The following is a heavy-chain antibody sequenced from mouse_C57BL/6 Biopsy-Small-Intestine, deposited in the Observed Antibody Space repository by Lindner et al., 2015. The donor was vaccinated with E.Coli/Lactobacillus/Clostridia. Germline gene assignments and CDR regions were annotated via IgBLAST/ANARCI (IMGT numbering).Heavy chain of an antibody. CDR1: GYTFTNYG. CDR3: ATYDGYPGWFAF. V-gene: IGHV1-81*01. D-gene: IGHD2-3*01. CDR2: IYPRSGNT. J-gene: IGHJ3*01. Sequence: VQLQESGAELARPGASVKLSCKASGYTFTNYGITWVKQRTGQGLDWIGEIYPRSGNTYYNEKFKGKATLTADKSSSTAYMELRSLTSEDSAVYFCATYDGYPGWFAFWGQGTLVTVSA.